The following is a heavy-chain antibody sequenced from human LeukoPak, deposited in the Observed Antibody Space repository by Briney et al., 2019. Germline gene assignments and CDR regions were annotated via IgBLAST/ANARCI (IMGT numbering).Heavy chain of an antibody. J-gene: IGHJ5*01. D-gene: IGHD4-17*01. CDR3: AKESTVTPGNVNWFDS. Sequence: GGSLRLSCAASGFTFSVYYMSWISQAPGKGLEWVSTITGSGGNTYYAESVKGRFTISRGNSKNRLYLQMNSLRAEDTAVYYCAKESTVTPGNVNWFDSWGQGTLVTVSS. CDR2: ITGSGGNT. CDR1: GFTFSVYY. V-gene: IGHV3-23*01.